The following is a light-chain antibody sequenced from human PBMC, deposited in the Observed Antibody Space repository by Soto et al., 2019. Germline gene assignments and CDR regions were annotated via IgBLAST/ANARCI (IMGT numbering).Light chain of an antibody. CDR1: SSDVGGYNY. CDR2: AVS. V-gene: IGLV2-14*01. Sequence: QSALTQPASVSGSPGQSITISCTGTSSDVGGYNYVSWYQQYPGKAPKLMIYAVSNRPSGVSNRFSGSKSGNTASLTISGLQAEDEADYYCSSYTNRNPYVVFGGGTKLTVL. J-gene: IGLJ2*01. CDR3: SSYTNRNPYVV.